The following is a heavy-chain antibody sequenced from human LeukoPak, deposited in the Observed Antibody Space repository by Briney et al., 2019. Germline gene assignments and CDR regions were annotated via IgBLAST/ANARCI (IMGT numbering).Heavy chain of an antibody. J-gene: IGHJ4*02. CDR3: ARFSLDVAAAPQSDY. V-gene: IGHV1-18*01. Sequence: ASVKVSCKASGYTFTSYGISWVRQAPGQGLEWMGWISAYNGNTNYAQKLQGRVTMTTDTSTSTAYMELRSLRSDDTAVYYCARFSLDVAAAPQSDYWGQGTLVTVSS. CDR2: ISAYNGNT. D-gene: IGHD6-13*01. CDR1: GYTFTSYG.